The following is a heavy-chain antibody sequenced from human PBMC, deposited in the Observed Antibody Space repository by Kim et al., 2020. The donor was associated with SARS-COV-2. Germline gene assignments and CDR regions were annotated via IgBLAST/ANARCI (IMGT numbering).Heavy chain of an antibody. V-gene: IGHV1-3*01. D-gene: IGHD3-16*01. CDR2: INAGNGNT. J-gene: IGHJ5*02. CDR1: GYTFTSYA. CDR3: ARDFGRTRGWFDP. Sequence: ASVKVSCKASGYTFTSYAMHWVRQAPGQRLEWMGWINAGNGNTKYSQKFQGRVTITRDTSASTAYMELSSLRSEDTAVYYCARDFGRTRGWFDPWGQGTLVTVSS.